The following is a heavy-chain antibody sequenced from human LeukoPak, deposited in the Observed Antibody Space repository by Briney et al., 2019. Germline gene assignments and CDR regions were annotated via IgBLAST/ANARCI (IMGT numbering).Heavy chain of an antibody. CDR2: IYEEGST. J-gene: IGHJ4*02. CDR1: GDSISSSTYY. Sequence: PSETLSLTCTVSGDSISSSTYYWGWIRQPPGKGLEWIGSIYEEGSTYYMPSLKSRLTISVDTSKNHLSLKLHSVTAAETAVYYCQRHRSGYFTPFNNWGQGSLVTVSS. V-gene: IGHV4-39*01. D-gene: IGHD3-3*01. CDR3: QRHRSGYFTPFNN.